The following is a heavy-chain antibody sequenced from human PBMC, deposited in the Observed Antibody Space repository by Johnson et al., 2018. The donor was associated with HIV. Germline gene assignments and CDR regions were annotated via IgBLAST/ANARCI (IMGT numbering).Heavy chain of an antibody. CDR2: IYSGGST. Sequence: EVQLLESGGGLIQPGGSLRLSCEASGFSFASYALSWVRQAPGKGLEWVSVIYSGGSTYYADSVKGRFTISRDTSKNTLYLQMNSLKTEDTAVYFCTTGDIVVVVAAILLPLHDAFDIWGQGTMVTVSS. J-gene: IGHJ3*02. CDR3: TTGDIVVVVAAILLPLHDAFDI. CDR1: GFSFASYA. D-gene: IGHD2-15*01. V-gene: IGHV3-53*01.